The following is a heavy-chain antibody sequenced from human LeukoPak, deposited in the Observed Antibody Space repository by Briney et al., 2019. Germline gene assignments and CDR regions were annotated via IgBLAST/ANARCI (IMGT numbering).Heavy chain of an antibody. CDR2: ISTSGNTI. Sequence: GGSLRLSCAASGFSFISYEMNWARQAPGKGLEWVSCISTSGNTIYYADSVKGRFTVSRDNARNSLFLQLNSLRAEDTAVYYCARDGPGYSFDSWGQGTLVAVSS. D-gene: IGHD5-18*01. V-gene: IGHV3-48*03. CDR3: ARDGPGYSFDS. CDR1: GFSFISYE. J-gene: IGHJ4*02.